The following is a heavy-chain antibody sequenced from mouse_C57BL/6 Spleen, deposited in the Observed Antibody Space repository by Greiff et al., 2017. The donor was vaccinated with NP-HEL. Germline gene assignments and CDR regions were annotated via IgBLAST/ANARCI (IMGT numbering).Heavy chain of an antibody. CDR2: IHPNSGST. CDR1: GYTFTSYW. Sequence: QVQLQQPGAELVKPGASVKLSCKASGYTFTSYWMHWVKQRPGQGLEWIGMIHPNSGSTNYNEKFKSKATLTVDKSSSTAYMQLSSLASEDSAVYYCARDGLYDGYYYFDYWGQGTTLTVSS. D-gene: IGHD2-3*01. CDR3: ARDGLYDGYYYFDY. J-gene: IGHJ2*01. V-gene: IGHV1-64*01.